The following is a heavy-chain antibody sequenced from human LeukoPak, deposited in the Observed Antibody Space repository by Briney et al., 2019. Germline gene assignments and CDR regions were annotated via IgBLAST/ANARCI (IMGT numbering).Heavy chain of an antibody. D-gene: IGHD3-22*01. V-gene: IGHV3-23*01. J-gene: IGHJ4*02. CDR2: ISGSGGST. CDR1: GITFNSYA. CDR3: AKDQDYYDSSGYYDY. Sequence: PGGSLRLSCAASGITFNSYAMRWVRQAPGKGLEWVSAISGSGGSTYYADSVKGRFTISRDNSKNTLYLQMNSLRAEDTAVYYCAKDQDYYDSSGYYDYWSQGTLVTVSS.